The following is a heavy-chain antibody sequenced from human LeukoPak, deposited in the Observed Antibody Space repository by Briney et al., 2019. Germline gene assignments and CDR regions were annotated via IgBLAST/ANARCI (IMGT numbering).Heavy chain of an antibody. V-gene: IGHV3-7*05. D-gene: IGHD5-24*01. Sequence: PGGSLRLSCAASGFTFSNYWMSWVRQAPGKGLEWVASIKQDGSEKYCVDSVKGRFTISRDNAKNSVYLQMNGLRAEDTAVYYCARNLRLHTPRTFDIWGQGTMVTVSS. CDR1: GFTFSNYW. CDR3: ARNLRLHTPRTFDI. CDR2: IKQDGSEK. J-gene: IGHJ3*02.